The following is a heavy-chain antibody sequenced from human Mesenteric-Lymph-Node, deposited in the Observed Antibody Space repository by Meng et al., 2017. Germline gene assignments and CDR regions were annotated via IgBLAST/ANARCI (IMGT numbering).Heavy chain of an antibody. CDR2: ISSSGSTI. J-gene: IGHJ4*02. CDR3: AKVRSGWYHDY. Sequence: GGSLRLSCAVSTFTFRRFAMSWVRQAPGKGLEWVSYISSSGSTIYYADSVKGRFTISRDNAKNSLYLQMDSLRAEDTAVYYCAKVRSGWYHDYWGQGTLVTVSS. CDR1: TFTFRRFA. D-gene: IGHD6-19*01. V-gene: IGHV3-48*03.